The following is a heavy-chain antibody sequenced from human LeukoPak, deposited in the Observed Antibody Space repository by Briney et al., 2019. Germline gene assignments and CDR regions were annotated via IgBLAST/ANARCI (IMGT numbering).Heavy chain of an antibody. CDR1: GYTFTGYY. CDR3: ARMRTGESYDILTGSFDY. Sequence: ASVKVSCKASGYTFTGYYMHWVRQAPGQGLEWMGWINPNSGGTNYAQKFQGRVTMTRDTSISTAYMELSRLRSDDTAVYYCARMRTGESYDILTGSFDYWGQGTLVTVSS. V-gene: IGHV1-2*02. D-gene: IGHD3-9*01. J-gene: IGHJ4*02. CDR2: INPNSGGT.